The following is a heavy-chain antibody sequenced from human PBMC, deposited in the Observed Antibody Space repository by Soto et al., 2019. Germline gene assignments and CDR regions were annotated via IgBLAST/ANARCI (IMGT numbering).Heavy chain of an antibody. Sequence: ASVKVSCKASGHTFTSYGISWVRQAPGQGLEWMGWISAYNGNTNYAQKLQGRVTMTTDTSTSTAYMELRRLRSDDTAVYYCASPDYGDYGSWFDPWGQGTLVTVSS. J-gene: IGHJ5*02. D-gene: IGHD4-17*01. CDR2: ISAYNGNT. CDR1: GHTFTSYG. V-gene: IGHV1-18*01. CDR3: ASPDYGDYGSWFDP.